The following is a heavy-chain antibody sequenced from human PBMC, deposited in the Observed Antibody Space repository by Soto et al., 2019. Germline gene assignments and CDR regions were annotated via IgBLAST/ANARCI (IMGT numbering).Heavy chain of an antibody. D-gene: IGHD6-6*01. CDR1: GFIFDDYA. J-gene: IGHJ4*02. V-gene: IGHV3-9*01. CDR3: AKDMLSSSSAATFDY. CDR2: ISWQSGSI. Sequence: EVQLVESGGGLAQPGRSLRLSCAASGFIFDDYAMHWVRQAPGKGLEWVSGISWQSGSIRYADSVKGRFTISRDNAKNSLYLQMNRLRVEDTALYSCAKDMLSSSSAATFDYWGQGIMVTVSS.